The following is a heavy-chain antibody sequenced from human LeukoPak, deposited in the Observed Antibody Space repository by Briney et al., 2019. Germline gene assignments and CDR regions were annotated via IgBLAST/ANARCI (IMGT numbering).Heavy chain of an antibody. J-gene: IGHJ4*02. Sequence: GASVKVSFKASGYTFTSYAMNWVRQAPGQGLEWMGWINANTGNPTYAQGFTGRFLFSLDTSVTTAYLEISSLQAEDTAVYYCARSNSGYDPPFDYWGQGTLVTVSS. CDR1: GYTFTSYA. CDR2: INANTGNP. V-gene: IGHV7-4-1*02. CDR3: ARSNSGYDPPFDY. D-gene: IGHD5-12*01.